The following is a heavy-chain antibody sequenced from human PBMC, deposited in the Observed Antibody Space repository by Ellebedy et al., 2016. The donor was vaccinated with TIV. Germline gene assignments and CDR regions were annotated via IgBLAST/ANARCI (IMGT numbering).Heavy chain of an antibody. CDR3: VRGSGSYAWFDP. CDR1: GYTFDNYD. Sequence: AASVKVSCKASGYTFDNYDINWVRQAIGQGLKWMGWMNPSSGNSDYAQKFEGRLTISRNTALTTAYMELGGLTSEDTAVYYCVRGSGSYAWFDPWGQGTLVTVSS. D-gene: IGHD3-10*01. CDR2: MNPSSGNS. J-gene: IGHJ5*02. V-gene: IGHV1-8*01.